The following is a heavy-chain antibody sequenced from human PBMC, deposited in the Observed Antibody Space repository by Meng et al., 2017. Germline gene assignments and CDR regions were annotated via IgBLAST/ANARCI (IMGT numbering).Heavy chain of an antibody. CDR1: GFSLSTSGVG. D-gene: IGHD1-26*01. Sequence: QITLKESCPTLVKPTPTLTPTCTFSGFSLSTSGVGVGWIRQPPGKALEWLALIYWDDDKRYSPSLKSRITIIKDNSKNQVVLTMTNMDPVDTAKYYCAHSSDRPFDYWGQGTLVTVSS. CDR2: IYWDDDK. J-gene: IGHJ4*02. CDR3: AHSSDRPFDY. V-gene: IGHV2-5*02.